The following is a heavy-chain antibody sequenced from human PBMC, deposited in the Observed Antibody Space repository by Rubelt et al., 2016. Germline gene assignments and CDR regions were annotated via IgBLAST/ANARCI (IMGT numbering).Heavy chain of an antibody. V-gene: IGHV3-66*01. Sequence: EHWLGGVRPGGSLRLSCAASGFTVSSNYMSWVRQAPGKGLEWVSVIYSGGSTYSADSVKGRFTISRDNSKNTLYLQMNSLRAEDTAVYYCAREGGQQLVHEYFDYWGQGTLITVSS. CDR3: AREGGQQLVHEYFDY. D-gene: IGHD6-13*01. CDR1: GFTVSSNY. CDR2: IYSGGST. J-gene: IGHJ4*02.